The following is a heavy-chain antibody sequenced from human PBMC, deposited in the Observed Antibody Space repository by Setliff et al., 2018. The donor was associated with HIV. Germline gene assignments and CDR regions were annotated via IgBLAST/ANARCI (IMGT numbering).Heavy chain of an antibody. CDR2: IYTSGST. D-gene: IGHD2-8*01. CDR3: ARGRGDIVLIVYTYPPDS. V-gene: IGHV4-61*02. CDR1: GGSISSGSYY. J-gene: IGHJ5*01. Sequence: SETLSLTCTVSGGSISSGSYYWSWIRQPAGKGLEWIGRIYTSGSTNYNPSLKSRVTISVDRSKNHFSLRLSSVTAADTAAYSCARGRGDIVLIVYTYPPDSWGQGKLVTVSS.